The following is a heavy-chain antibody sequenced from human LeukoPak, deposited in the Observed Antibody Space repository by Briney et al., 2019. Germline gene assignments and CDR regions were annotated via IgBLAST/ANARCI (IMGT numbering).Heavy chain of an antibody. CDR2: ISYDGSNK. CDR1: GFTFGSCW. CDR3: ARDNGATHSILDY. V-gene: IGHV3-30*03. J-gene: IGHJ4*02. Sequence: GGSLRLSCAASGFTFGSCWMNWVRQAPGKGLEWVAVISYDGSNKYYADSVKGRFTISRDNSKNTLYLQMNSLRAEDTAVYYCARDNGATHSILDYWGQGTLVTVSS. D-gene: IGHD2-15*01.